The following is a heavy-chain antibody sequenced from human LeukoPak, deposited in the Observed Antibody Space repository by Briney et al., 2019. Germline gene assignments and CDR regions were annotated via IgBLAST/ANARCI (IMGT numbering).Heavy chain of an antibody. CDR2: IYYSGST. V-gene: IGHV4-59*01. D-gene: IGHD1-26*01. J-gene: IGHJ6*03. CDR1: GGSISSYY. CDR3: AREGKYSGSSYYYYYRDV. Sequence: SETLSLTCTVSGGSISSYYWSWIRQPPGKGLEWIGYIYYSGSTNYNPSLKSRVTISVDTTKNQFSLKLSSVTAADTAVYYCAREGKYSGSSYYYYYRDVWGKGTTVTVSS.